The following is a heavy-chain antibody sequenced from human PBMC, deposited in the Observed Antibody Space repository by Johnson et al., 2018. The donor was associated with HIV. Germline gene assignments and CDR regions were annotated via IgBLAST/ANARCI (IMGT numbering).Heavy chain of an antibody. D-gene: IGHD6-13*01. J-gene: IGHJ3*02. CDR1: GFTFSSYW. CDR2: IKQDGSEN. V-gene: IGHV3-7*05. CDR3: AKDSLSSSSWSNAFDI. Sequence: VQLVESGGGLVKSGGSLRLSCAVSGFTFSSYWMSWVRQAPGKGLAWVAYIKQDGSENHYVDSVKGRFFISRDNAKNSLYLQMNSLRAEDTALYYCAKDSLSSSSWSNAFDIWGQGTMVTVSS.